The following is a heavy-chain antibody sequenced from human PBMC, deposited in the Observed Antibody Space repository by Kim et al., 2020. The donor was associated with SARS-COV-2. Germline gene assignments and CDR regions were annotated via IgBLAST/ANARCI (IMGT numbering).Heavy chain of an antibody. Sequence: GGSLRLSCAASGFTVSSNYMSWVRQAPGKGLDWVSVIYTGGSPSSADSVKGRFTISRDNSKNTLYLQMNSLRAEDTAVYYCAGAMVRGVIITGGMDVWGQGTTVTVSS. CDR2: IYTGGSP. D-gene: IGHD3-10*01. CDR1: GFTVSSNY. V-gene: IGHV3-53*01. J-gene: IGHJ6*02. CDR3: AGAMVRGVIITGGMDV.